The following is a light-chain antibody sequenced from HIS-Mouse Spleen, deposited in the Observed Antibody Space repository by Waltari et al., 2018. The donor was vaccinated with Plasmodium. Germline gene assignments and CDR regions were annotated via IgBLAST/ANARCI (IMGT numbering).Light chain of an antibody. CDR3: YSTDSSGNHRV. CDR2: EDS. J-gene: IGLJ3*02. V-gene: IGLV3-10*01. Sequence: SYELTQPPSVSVSPGQTARITCPGDALPKKYAYWYQQKSGQAPGLVIYEDSKRPAGIPGRVSGSSSGTMAILTISGAQVEDEADYYCYSTDSSGNHRVFGGGTKLTVL. CDR1: ALPKKY.